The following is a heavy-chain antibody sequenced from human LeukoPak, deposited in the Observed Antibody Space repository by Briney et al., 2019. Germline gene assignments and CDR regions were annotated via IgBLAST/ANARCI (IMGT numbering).Heavy chain of an antibody. V-gene: IGHV3-23*01. CDR2: ISSSGSGT. CDR1: GFTFSSYA. Sequence: GGSLRLSCAASGFTFSSYAMSWVRQAPGKGLEWVSAISSSGSGTYYPDSVKGRFTISRDNSKNTLYLQMNSLRAEDMAVYYCAKARRRITGTTVSYFDYWGQGTLVTVSS. J-gene: IGHJ4*02. CDR3: AKARRRITGTTVSYFDY. D-gene: IGHD1-20*01.